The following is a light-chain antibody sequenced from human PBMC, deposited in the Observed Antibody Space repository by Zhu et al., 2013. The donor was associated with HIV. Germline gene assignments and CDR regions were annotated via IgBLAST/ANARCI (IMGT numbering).Light chain of an antibody. CDR3: AAWDDSLIARV. J-gene: IGLJ3*02. CDR1: SSNIGTGYD. CDR2: GNS. Sequence: QSVLTQPPSVSGAPGQRVTISCTGSSSNIGTGYDVHWYQQLPGTAPKLLIYGNSNRPSGVPDRFSGSKSGTSASLAITGLQAEDEADYYCAAWDDSLIARVFGGGTKLTVL. V-gene: IGLV1-40*01.